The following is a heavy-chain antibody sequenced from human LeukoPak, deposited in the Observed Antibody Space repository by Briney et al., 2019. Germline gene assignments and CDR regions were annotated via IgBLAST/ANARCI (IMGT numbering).Heavy chain of an antibody. D-gene: IGHD3-3*01. CDR1: AGSISSSY. CDR3: ARGYKRFLEWLLSNNWFAP. Sequence: SETLSLTCTVSAGSISSSYWSWIRQPPGKGLEGSGEINHSGSTNDNPSPKRRGTISVDTSKNQFSLKLSSVTAADTAVYYCARGYKRFLEWLLSNNWFAPWGQGTLVTVSS. CDR2: INHSGST. J-gene: IGHJ5*02. V-gene: IGHV4-34*01.